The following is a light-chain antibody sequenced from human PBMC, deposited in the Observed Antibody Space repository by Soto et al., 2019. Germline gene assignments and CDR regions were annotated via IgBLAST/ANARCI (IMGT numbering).Light chain of an antibody. CDR3: QQSYSTPWT. V-gene: IGKV1-39*01. J-gene: IGKJ1*01. CDR1: QSISSY. CDR2: AAS. Sequence: DSHMTHSPSSLSSSVGDRVTITCRASQSISSYLNWYQQKPGKAPKLLIYAASSLQSGVPSRFSGSGSGTDFTLTISSLQPEDFATYYCQQSYSTPWTFGQGTKVDIK.